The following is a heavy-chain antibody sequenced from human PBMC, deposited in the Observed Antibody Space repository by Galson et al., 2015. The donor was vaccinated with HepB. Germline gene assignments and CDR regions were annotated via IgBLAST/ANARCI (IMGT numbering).Heavy chain of an antibody. V-gene: IGHV1-69*04. CDR1: GGTFSSYA. Sequence: SVKVSCKASGGTFSSYAISWVRQAPGQGLEWMGRIIPILGIANYAQKFKGRVTITADKSTSTAYMELSSLRSEDTAVYYCARVDTAMVGSAFDIWGQGTMVTVSS. CDR2: IIPILGIA. D-gene: IGHD5-18*01. J-gene: IGHJ3*02. CDR3: ARVDTAMVGSAFDI.